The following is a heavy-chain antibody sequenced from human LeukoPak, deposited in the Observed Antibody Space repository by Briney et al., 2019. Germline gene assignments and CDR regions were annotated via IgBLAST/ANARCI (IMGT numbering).Heavy chain of an antibody. CDR1: GFTLTTYW. CDR3: ARDRSTVAGIDY. V-gene: IGHV3-7*01. CDR2: IKPDGGNK. J-gene: IGHJ4*02. Sequence: PGGSLRLSCAASGFTLTTYWIAWVRQAPGKGVEWVATIKPDGGNKYYVDSVKGRLTISRDNARTSLFLQMTSLRAEDTAVYYCARDRSTVAGIDYWGQGTLVTVSS. D-gene: IGHD6-19*01.